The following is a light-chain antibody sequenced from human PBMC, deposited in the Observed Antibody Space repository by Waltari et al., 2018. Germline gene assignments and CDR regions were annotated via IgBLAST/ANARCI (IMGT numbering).Light chain of an antibody. CDR3: QTGGHGTWV. J-gene: IGLJ3*02. CDR1: SGHSTNI. V-gene: IGLV4-69*01. Sequence: QLVLTQSPSASASLGASVKLTCTLDSGHSTNIIAWHQQQPQKGPRYLMRVNSDGSHIKGDDLPYRFSGSSSSSGAERYLTISSVQSEDEADYYCQTGGHGTWVFGGGTKLTVL. CDR2: VNSDGSH.